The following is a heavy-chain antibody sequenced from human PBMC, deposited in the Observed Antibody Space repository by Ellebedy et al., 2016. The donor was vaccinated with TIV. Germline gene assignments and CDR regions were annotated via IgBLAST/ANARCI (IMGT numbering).Heavy chain of an antibody. V-gene: IGHV3-30*04. J-gene: IGHJ4*02. Sequence: GESLKISCVVSGFTFSRHSMHWVRQAPGKGLEWVAVISYDVTNKFYRDSVTGRFSISRDNSKNTLYLQMNSLGAEDTALYFCAREAPGSGYDFKGYFDYWGQGTLVTVSS. D-gene: IGHD5-12*01. CDR1: GFTFSRHS. CDR2: ISYDVTNK. CDR3: AREAPGSGYDFKGYFDY.